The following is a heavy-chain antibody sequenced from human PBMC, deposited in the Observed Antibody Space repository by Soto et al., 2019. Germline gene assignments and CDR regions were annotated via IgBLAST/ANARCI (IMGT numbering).Heavy chain of an antibody. CDR2: IIPIFGTA. D-gene: IGHD6-19*01. J-gene: IGHJ4*02. CDR3: ARASSGWGGFDY. V-gene: IGHV1-69*06. CDR1: GGTFSSYA. Sequence: SVKVSCKASGGTFSSYAISWVRQAPGQGLEWMGGIIPIFGTANYAQKFQGRVTITADKSTSTAYMELSSLRSEDAAVYYCARASSGWGGFDYWGQGTLVTVSS.